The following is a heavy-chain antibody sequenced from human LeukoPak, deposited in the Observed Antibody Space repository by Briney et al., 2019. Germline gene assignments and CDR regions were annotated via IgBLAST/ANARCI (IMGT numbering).Heavy chain of an antibody. CDR3: ARRYYDILTGYSYFDY. CDR2: IYPGDSDT. V-gene: IGHV5-51*01. D-gene: IGHD3-9*01. CDR1: GYSFTSYW. J-gene: IGHJ4*02. Sequence: GESLKISCKGSGYSFTSYWIGWVRQMPGKGLEWMGIIYPGDSDTRYSPSFQGQVTISADKSISTAYLQWSSLKASDTAMYYCARRYYDILTGYSYFDYWGQGTLVTVSS.